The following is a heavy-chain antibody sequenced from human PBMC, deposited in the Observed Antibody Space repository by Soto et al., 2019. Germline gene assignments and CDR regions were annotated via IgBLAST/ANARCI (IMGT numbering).Heavy chain of an antibody. J-gene: IGHJ4*02. CDR2: IGSRGDSYAT. Sequence: DVQLVESGGGVVQPGGSLKLSCAASGFTFGGSAMQWVRQASGEGLEWLGRIGSRGDSYATAYAASVKDRFTISREDSKNTAFLQMNNLKTEDTAVCYCSRDDADWLFNWGQGALVTVSS. CDR3: SRDDADWLFN. D-gene: IGHD4-17*01. V-gene: IGHV3-73*02. CDR1: GFTFGGSA.